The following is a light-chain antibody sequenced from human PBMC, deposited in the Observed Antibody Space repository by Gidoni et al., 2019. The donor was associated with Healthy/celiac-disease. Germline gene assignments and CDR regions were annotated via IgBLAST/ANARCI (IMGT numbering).Light chain of an antibody. CDR2: GAS. Sequence: EIVLTQSPGPLSLSPGESATLSCRASQSVSSSYLAWYQQKPGQAPRLLIDGASSRATGIPDRFSGSGSGTDFTLTISRLEPEDFAVYYCQQYGSSPRTFGQXTKLEIK. J-gene: IGKJ2*01. V-gene: IGKV3-20*01. CDR3: QQYGSSPRT. CDR1: QSVSSSY.